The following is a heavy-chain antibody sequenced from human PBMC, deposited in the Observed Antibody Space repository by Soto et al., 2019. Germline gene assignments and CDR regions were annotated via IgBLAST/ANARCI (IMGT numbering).Heavy chain of an antibody. CDR3: AKSLLYGGDPPPSDY. D-gene: IGHD2-15*01. J-gene: IGHJ4*02. CDR1: GFTFSDYY. V-gene: IGHV3-11*05. Sequence: QVQLVESGGVLVKPGGSLRLSCAASGFTFSDYYMSWFRRAPGKGLEWLSYIDSGSRYKNYADSVKGRYTISRDNAQHTLHLELNSLKVEDTATYFCAKSLLYGGDPPPSDYWGQGTGVTASS. CDR2: IDSGSRYK.